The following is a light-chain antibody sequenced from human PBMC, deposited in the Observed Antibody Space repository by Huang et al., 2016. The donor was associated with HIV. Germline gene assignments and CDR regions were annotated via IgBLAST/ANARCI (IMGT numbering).Light chain of an antibody. CDR3: QQYSTSPWT. CDR2: GSS. J-gene: IGKJ1*01. Sequence: EIVLTQSPDTLSLSPGERGALSCRASHNVTTDSLAWYQHKSGQAPRLLIYGSSGRATATPARFSGSGSGTDFSLTIDTVKPEDFASYYCQQYSTSPWTFGPGTKLEIK. CDR1: HNVTTDS. V-gene: IGKV3-20*01.